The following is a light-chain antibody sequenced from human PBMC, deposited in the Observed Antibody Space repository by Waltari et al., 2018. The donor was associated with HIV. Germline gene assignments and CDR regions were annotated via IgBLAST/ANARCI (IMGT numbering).Light chain of an antibody. V-gene: IGLV2-14*01. J-gene: IGLJ1*01. CDR1: SSYLIHYKY. Sequence: QSALTQPASVSGSPGQSITISFSGPSSYLIHYKYLSWYQQFPGKAPKLIIYEVTNRPSGVSYRFSGSQSGNTASLTISGLQAEDEGDYYCSSYTTSASLVFGPGTRVTVL. CDR2: EVT. CDR3: SSYTTSASLV.